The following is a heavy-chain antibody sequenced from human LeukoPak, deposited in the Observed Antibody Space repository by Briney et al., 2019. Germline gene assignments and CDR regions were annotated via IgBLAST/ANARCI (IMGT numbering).Heavy chain of an antibody. CDR3: ARATIGTYWYFDY. J-gene: IGHJ4*02. CDR1: GGSISSSSYY. D-gene: IGHD1-26*01. CDR2: IYHSGST. V-gene: IGHV4-39*01. Sequence: PSETLSLTCTVSGGSISSSSYYWGWIRQPPGKGLEWIGSIYHSGSTYYNPSLKSRVTIFVDTSQNQFSLRLSSVTAADTAVYYCARATIGTYWYFDYWGQGTLVTVSS.